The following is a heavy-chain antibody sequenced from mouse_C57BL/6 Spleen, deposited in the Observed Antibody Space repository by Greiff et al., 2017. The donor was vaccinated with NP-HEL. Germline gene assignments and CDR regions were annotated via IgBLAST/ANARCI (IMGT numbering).Heavy chain of an antibody. CDR2: LDPSDSYT. CDR1: GYTFTSYW. V-gene: IGHV1-50*01. CDR3: ARRDWEYFDY. Sequence: QVQLQQPGAELVKPGASVKLSCKASGYTFTSYWLPWVKQRPGQGLEWLGELDPSDSYTNSNQKFNVKATLTVDTSYSTAYMQLSSLTSEDSAVYYCARRDWEYFDYWGQGTTLTVSS. D-gene: IGHD4-1*01. J-gene: IGHJ2*01.